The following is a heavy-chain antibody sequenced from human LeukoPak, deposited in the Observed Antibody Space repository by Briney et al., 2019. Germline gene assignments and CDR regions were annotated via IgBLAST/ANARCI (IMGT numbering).Heavy chain of an antibody. J-gene: IGHJ4*02. CDR1: GFTFSSYA. V-gene: IGHV3-30*18. CDR3: AKGWQLVDY. Sequence: PGRSLRLSCAASGFTFSSYAMSWVRQAPGKGLEWVAVTSYDGSNKYYADSVKGRFTISRDNSKNTLYLQMNSLRAEDTAVYYCAKGWQLVDYWGQGTLVTVSS. CDR2: TSYDGSNK. D-gene: IGHD1-26*01.